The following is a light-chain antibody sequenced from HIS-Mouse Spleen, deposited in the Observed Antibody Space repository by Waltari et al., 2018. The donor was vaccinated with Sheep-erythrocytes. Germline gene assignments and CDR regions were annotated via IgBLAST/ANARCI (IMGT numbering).Light chain of an antibody. V-gene: IGKV3-11*01. CDR1: QSVSSY. CDR3: QQRSNWYT. Sequence: EIVLTQSPATLSLSPGERATLPCGASQSVSSYLAWYQQKPGQAPRLLIYDASNRATGIHARFSGSGSGTDFTLTISSLEPEDFAVYYCQQRSNWYTFGQGTKLEIK. J-gene: IGKJ2*01. CDR2: DAS.